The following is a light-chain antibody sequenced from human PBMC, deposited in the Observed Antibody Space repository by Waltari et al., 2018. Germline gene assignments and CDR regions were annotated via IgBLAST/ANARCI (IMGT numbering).Light chain of an antibody. Sequence: QSALTQPVSVSESPGQSITISCNGTSSDVGGYKFVSRYQQHPGKTPKLMIYEVSNRPSGVSSRFSASKSGNTSSLTISGLQAEDEADYYCTSFTSRSTWVFGGGTKLTVL. CDR1: SSDVGGYKF. CDR3: TSFTSRSTWV. J-gene: IGLJ3*02. CDR2: EVS. V-gene: IGLV2-14*01.